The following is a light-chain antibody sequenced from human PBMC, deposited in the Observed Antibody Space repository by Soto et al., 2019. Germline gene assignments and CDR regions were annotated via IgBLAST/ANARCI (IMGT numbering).Light chain of an antibody. CDR3: CSYAGSYTSYVV. CDR1: SSDVGGYNY. V-gene: IGLV2-11*01. CDR2: DVS. J-gene: IGLJ2*01. Sequence: QSALTQPRSVSGSPGQSVTISCTGTSSDVGGYNYVSWYQQHPGKAPKLMIYDVSKRPSGVPDRFSGSKSGNTASLTICGLQAEDEADYYCCSYAGSYTSYVVFGGGTKLTVL.